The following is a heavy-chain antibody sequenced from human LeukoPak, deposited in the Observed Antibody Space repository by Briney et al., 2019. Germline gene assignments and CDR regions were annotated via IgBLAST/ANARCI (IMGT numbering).Heavy chain of an antibody. D-gene: IGHD3-10*01. Sequence: GGSLRPSCAASGFTFSSYAMHWVRQAPGKGLEWVAVISYDGSNKYYADSVKGRFTISRDNSKNTLYLQMNSLRAEDTAVYYCARGRFAFDIWGQGTMVTVSS. V-gene: IGHV3-30*04. J-gene: IGHJ3*02. CDR2: ISYDGSNK. CDR3: ARGRFAFDI. CDR1: GFTFSSYA.